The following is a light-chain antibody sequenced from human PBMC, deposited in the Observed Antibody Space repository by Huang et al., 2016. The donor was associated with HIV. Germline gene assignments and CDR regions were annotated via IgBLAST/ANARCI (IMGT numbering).Light chain of an antibody. CDR2: TQV. V-gene: IGKV3-15*01. Sequence: EIVMTQSPATLSVSPGERATLSCRASQTIGNALACYQQKPGQGHRLLIYTQVHRTAGTPARDSGRGSGTDYTLTISGMQSEDFAVYYCQQYNNWPPLTFGGGTKVEIK. J-gene: IGKJ4*01. CDR3: QQYNNWPPLT. CDR1: QTIGNA.